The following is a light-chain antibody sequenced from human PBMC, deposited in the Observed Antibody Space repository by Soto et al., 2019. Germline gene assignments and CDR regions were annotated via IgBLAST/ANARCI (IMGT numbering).Light chain of an antibody. J-gene: IGKJ5*01. CDR1: QSVSSN. CDR2: GAS. CDR3: QQYNNWPPC. V-gene: IGKV3-15*01. Sequence: EIVMTQSPATLSVSPGERATLSCRASQSVSSNLAWYQQKPGQAPRLLIYGASTRATGIPARFSGSGSGTEFTLTISSLQSEDFAVYYWQQYNNWPPCFGQGTRLETK.